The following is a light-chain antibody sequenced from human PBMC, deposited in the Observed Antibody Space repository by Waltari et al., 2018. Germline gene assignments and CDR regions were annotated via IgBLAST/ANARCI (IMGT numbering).Light chain of an antibody. CDR3: AAWDDSLRGPV. CDR1: RSNLGRNS. Sequence: QSVLTQAPSASETPGQRVTISCSGSRSNLGRNSVFWYQLPPGMAPNPLIFRNNQRPSGVPDRFSGSKSGTSASLAISGLRSEDEADYSCAAWDDSLRGPVFGTGTKLTVL. J-gene: IGLJ3*02. V-gene: IGLV1-47*01. CDR2: RNN.